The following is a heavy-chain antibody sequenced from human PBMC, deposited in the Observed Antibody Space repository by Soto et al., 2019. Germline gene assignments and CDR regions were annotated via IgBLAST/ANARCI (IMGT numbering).Heavy chain of an antibody. CDR1: GGTFSRYA. Sequence: QVQLVQSGAEVKKPGSSVKVSCKTSGGTFSRYAISWVRQAPGQGLEWMGGIIPIFGTANYAQKFQGRVTITADESTSTAYMELRSVRSEDAAVDYCARCGWANDYRAYYYYGMDVWGQGTTVTVAS. CDR2: IIPIFGTA. D-gene: IGHD4-4*01. V-gene: IGHV1-69*01. J-gene: IGHJ6*02. CDR3: ARCGWANDYRAYYYYGMDV.